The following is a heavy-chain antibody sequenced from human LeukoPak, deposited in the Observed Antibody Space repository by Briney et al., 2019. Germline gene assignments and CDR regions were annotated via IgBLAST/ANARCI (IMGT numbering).Heavy chain of an antibody. CDR3: AGLGVMVLVYQFEY. V-gene: IGHV4-39*07. CDR2: ISYSGST. J-gene: IGHJ4*02. CDR1: GGSITSSKYF. Sequence: SETLSLTCAVSGGSITSSKYFWGWLRHPPGKELELIGIISYSGSTDYNPSLKSRVTISTDTSTNQFSLELTSVTAADTAVYYCAGLGVMVLVYQFEYWGRGTPVTVSS. D-gene: IGHD2-8*01.